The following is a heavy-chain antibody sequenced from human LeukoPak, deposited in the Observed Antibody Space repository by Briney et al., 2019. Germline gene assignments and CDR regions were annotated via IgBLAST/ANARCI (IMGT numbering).Heavy chain of an antibody. CDR2: IYSGGST. CDR3: ARASIRHSRDTSMVSSFGGFDY. V-gene: IGHV3-53*01. D-gene: IGHD5-18*01. J-gene: IGHJ4*02. CDR1: GFTVGSNY. Sequence: GGSLRLSCAASGFTVGSNYMSWVRQAPGKGLEWVSVIYSGGSTYYADSVKGRFTISRDNSKNTLYLQMNSLRAEDTAVYYCARASIRHSRDTSMVSSFGGFDYWGQGTLVTVSS.